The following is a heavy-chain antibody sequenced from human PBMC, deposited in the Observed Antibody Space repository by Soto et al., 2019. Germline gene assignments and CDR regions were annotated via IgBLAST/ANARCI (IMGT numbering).Heavy chain of an antibody. V-gene: IGHV1-69*13. Sequence: SVKVSCKASGGTVSSYAITWVRQAPGKGLEWMGVFIPIFVSAHYAPKFQGRITITADESTSTAYMELSGLTSEDTAIYYCARDVSSDTTGFRGYDLWGQGAQVTVSS. D-gene: IGHD3-10*01. J-gene: IGHJ4*02. CDR3: ARDVSSDTTGFRGYDL. CDR2: FIPIFVSA. CDR1: GGTVSSYA.